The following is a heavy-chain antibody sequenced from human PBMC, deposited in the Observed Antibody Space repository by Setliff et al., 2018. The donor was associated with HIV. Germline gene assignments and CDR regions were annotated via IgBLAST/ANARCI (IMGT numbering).Heavy chain of an antibody. Sequence: PSETLSLTCIVSGGSISPTNYCWGWIRQTPGQGLEWIGTVCYSGGTYYNPSLKSRVTMSVDTSKNHFSLKLTSVTAADTAVYYCARAEMATIVAFDIWGQGTMVTVSS. D-gene: IGHD5-12*01. CDR2: VCYSGGT. CDR1: GGSISPTNYC. CDR3: ARAEMATIVAFDI. V-gene: IGHV4-39*07. J-gene: IGHJ3*02.